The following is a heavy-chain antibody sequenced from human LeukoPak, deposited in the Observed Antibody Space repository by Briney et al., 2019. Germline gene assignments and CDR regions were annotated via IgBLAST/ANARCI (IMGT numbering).Heavy chain of an antibody. CDR3: AKGPLRGTPYYFDY. D-gene: IGHD1-1*01. V-gene: IGHV3-7*03. J-gene: IGHJ4*02. CDR1: GFPFTTYW. Sequence: PGESLRLSCAASGFPFTTYWMSWVRQAPGKGLEWVANINQDGTEKYYVDSVKGRFTISRDYAKNSLYLQMNSLRVEDTAVYYCAKGPLRGTPYYFDYWGQGTLVTVSS. CDR2: INQDGTEK.